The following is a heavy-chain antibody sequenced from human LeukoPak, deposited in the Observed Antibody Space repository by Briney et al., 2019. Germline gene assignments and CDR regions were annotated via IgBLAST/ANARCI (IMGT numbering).Heavy chain of an antibody. CDR1: GFTFSSYS. J-gene: IGHJ5*02. Sequence: GGSLRLSCAASGFTFSSYSMNWVRQAPGKGLEWVSSISSSSSYIYYADSVKGRFTISRDNAKNSLYLQMNSLRAEDTAVYYCAKDRRGSLDWFDPWGQGTLVTVSS. V-gene: IGHV3-21*04. CDR2: ISSSSSYI. CDR3: AKDRRGSLDWFDP. D-gene: IGHD6-13*01.